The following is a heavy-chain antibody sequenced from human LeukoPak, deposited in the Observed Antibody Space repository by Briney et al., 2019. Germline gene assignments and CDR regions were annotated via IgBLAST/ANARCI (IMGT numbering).Heavy chain of an antibody. V-gene: IGHV3-30-3*01. CDR1: GFTFSSYA. D-gene: IGHD2-8*01. CDR3: ARDQLYFEGHYYYYYMDV. CDR2: FHYVGSNK. Sequence: GGSLRLSCAASGFTFSSYAMHWVRQAPGKGLEWVAVFHYVGSNKYYVDSVKGRFTISRDNSKNTLYLQMNSLRAEDTAVYYCARDQLYFEGHYYYYYMDVWGKGTTVTVSS. J-gene: IGHJ6*03.